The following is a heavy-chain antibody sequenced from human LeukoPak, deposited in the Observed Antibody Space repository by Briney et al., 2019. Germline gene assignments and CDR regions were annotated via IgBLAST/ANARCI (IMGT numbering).Heavy chain of an antibody. CDR2: ISESGTNI. J-gene: IGHJ4*01. V-gene: IGHV3-11*01. D-gene: IGHD3-10*01. Sequence: GGSLRLSCAASGFTTRDSYMTWIRQAPGKGLEWVSYISESGTNIHYADSVRGRFTISRDTASNSVYLEMNSLRVDDTAVHYCASSPSAGPLDFWGHGTLVTVFS. CDR3: ASSPSAGPLDF. CDR1: GFTTRDSY.